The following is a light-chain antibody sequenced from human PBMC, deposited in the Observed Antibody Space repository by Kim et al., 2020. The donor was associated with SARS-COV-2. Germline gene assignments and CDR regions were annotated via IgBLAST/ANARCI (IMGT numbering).Light chain of an antibody. CDR3: QQREDWPLT. CDR2: DAA. V-gene: IGKV3-11*01. J-gene: IGKJ4*01. CDR1: QSVSTS. Sequence: LYPVEGATRSCRASQSVSTSVAWFQHKPGQAPRLLIHDAAYRATSIPARFSSSGAGTDFTLTITGLQAEDFSVYYCQQREDWPLTFGGGTKVDIK.